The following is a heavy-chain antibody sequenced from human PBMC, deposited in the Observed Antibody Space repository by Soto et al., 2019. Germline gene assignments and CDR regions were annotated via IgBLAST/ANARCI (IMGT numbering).Heavy chain of an antibody. D-gene: IGHD2-15*01. CDR2: IGNSNNPT. CDR3: AREEGYCNGGPCYRGAFEF. V-gene: IGHV3-21*02. CDR1: GFTFSDYS. Sequence: EVQLVESGGGLVKPGGSPRLSCAASGFTFSDYSMLWVRQAPGKGLEWLAFIGNSNNPTFYADSVRGRFTISRDNPKNSVYLQRNSLREEYTAVYFCAREEGYCNGGPCYRGAFEFWGQGTIVTVSS. J-gene: IGHJ3*01.